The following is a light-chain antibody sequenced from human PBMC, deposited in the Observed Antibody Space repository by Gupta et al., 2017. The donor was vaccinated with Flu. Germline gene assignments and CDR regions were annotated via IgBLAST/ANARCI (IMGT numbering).Light chain of an antibody. Sequence: DIVMTQSPLSLPVTPGEPASISCRSSQSLLHSNGYNYSDWYLQKPGQSPQLLIYLVSNRASGVPDRFSGSGSGTDFTLKISRVEAEDVGVYYCMQALQILMHTFGQGTKLEIK. CDR2: LVS. CDR1: QSLLHSNGYNY. V-gene: IGKV2-28*01. J-gene: IGKJ2*01. CDR3: MQALQILMHT.